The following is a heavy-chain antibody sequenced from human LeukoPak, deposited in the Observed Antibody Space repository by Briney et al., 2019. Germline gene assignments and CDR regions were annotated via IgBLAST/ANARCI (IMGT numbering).Heavy chain of an antibody. CDR1: GFTFSSYE. J-gene: IGHJ2*01. V-gene: IGHV3-48*03. D-gene: IGHD2-21*02. CDR3: AKCGQAPGVTRLYWYFDL. CDR2: ISSSGSTI. Sequence: PGGSLRLSCAASGFTFSSYEMNWVRQAPGKGLEWVSYISSSGSTIYYADSVKGRFTISRDNSKNTLYLQMNSLRAEDTAVYYCAKCGQAPGVTRLYWYFDLWGRGTLVTVSS.